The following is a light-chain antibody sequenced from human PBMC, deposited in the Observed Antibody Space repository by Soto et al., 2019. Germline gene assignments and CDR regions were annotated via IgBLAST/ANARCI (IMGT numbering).Light chain of an antibody. CDR3: QQVNSHPRT. CDR2: AAS. Sequence: DIQLTQSPSFLSVSVGDRVTITCRASQGISSYLARYQQKPGKAPKLLIYAASTLQSGVPSRFSGSGSGTEFTLTISSLQPEDFATYYCQQVNSHPRTFGGGTKVEIK. CDR1: QGISSY. V-gene: IGKV1-9*01. J-gene: IGKJ4*01.